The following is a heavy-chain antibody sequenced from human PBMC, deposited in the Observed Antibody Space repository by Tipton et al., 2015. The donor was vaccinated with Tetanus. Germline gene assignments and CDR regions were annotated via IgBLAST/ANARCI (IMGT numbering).Heavy chain of an antibody. Sequence: SLRLSCAASGFTFSGGWMSWVRQAPGKGLEWVANIKEDGSEKYYVDFVKGRFTISRDNAKNSLYLQMRSLRAEDTAVYYCVAGGAFDYWGQGTLVAVSS. J-gene: IGHJ4*02. CDR1: GFTFSGGW. CDR3: VAGGAFDY. CDR2: IKEDGSEK. V-gene: IGHV3-7*01. D-gene: IGHD3-10*01.